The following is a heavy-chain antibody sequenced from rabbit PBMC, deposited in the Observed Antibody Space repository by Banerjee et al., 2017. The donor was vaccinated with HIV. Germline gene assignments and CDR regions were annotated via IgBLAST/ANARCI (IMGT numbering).Heavy chain of an antibody. CDR3: ARDGDGVENVKYYFDL. CDR1: GFDFSSNA. V-gene: IGHV1S40*01. Sequence: QSLEESGGDLVKPGASLTLTCTASGFDFSSNAMCWVRQAPGKGLEWIACIYTGSGNTYYASWVNGRFTISKTSSTTVTLQMTSLTAADTATYFCARDGDGVENVKYYFDLWGQGTLVTVS. D-gene: IGHD2-1*01. J-gene: IGHJ4*01. CDR2: IYTGSGNT.